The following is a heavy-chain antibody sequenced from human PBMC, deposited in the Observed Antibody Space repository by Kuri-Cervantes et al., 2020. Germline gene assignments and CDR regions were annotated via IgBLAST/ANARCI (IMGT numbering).Heavy chain of an antibody. CDR3: AREADTAMAHDAFDI. J-gene: IGHJ3*02. CDR2: IWYDGSNK. Sequence: GGSLRLSCAASGFTFSSYAMSGVRQAPGKGLEWVAVIWYDGSNKYYADSVKGRFTISRDNSKNTLYLQMNSLRAEDTAVYYCAREADTAMAHDAFDIWGQGTMVTVSS. V-gene: IGHV3-33*08. CDR1: GFTFSSYA. D-gene: IGHD5-18*01.